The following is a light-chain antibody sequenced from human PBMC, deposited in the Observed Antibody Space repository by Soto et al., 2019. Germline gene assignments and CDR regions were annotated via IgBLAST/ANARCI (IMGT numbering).Light chain of an antibody. CDR3: QHRYNWPFT. CDR2: GAS. V-gene: IGKV3-15*01. Sequence: EIVMTQSPATLSVSPGERATLSCRASRSVSSNLAWYQQKPGQAPRLLIYGASTRATGIPARFSGSGSGTDFTLTFSSLEPEDFAVYYCQHRYNWPFTFGPGTKVDIK. CDR1: RSVSSN. J-gene: IGKJ3*01.